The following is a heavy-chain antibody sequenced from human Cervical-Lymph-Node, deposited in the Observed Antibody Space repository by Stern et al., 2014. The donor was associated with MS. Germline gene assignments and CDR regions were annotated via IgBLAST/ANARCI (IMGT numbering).Heavy chain of an antibody. CDR3: ARGNWNYEGMGY. Sequence: QMVETGGGVVQTGRSPRLSCAESGSTFSNYGMHWVRQAPGKVLERLAVIWYDGNKKYYADSVKGRFTISRYNSKNTLFLQMSSLTAEDTALYYCARGNWNYEGMGYWGQGTLVTVSS. V-gene: IGHV3-33*01. J-gene: IGHJ4*02. CDR1: GSTFSNYG. CDR2: IWYDGNKK. D-gene: IGHD1-7*01.